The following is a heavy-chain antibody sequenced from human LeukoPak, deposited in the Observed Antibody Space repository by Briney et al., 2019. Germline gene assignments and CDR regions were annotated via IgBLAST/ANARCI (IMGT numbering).Heavy chain of an antibody. CDR1: GFTFSSYE. V-gene: IGHV3-48*03. CDR2: ISSSGSTI. Sequence: TGGSLRLSCAASGFTFSSYEMNWVRQAPGKGLEWVSYISSSGSTIYYADSVKGRFTISRDNAKNSLYLQMNSLRAEDTAVYYCARDLSGDSITNWGQGTLVTVSS. D-gene: IGHD4-17*01. J-gene: IGHJ4*02. CDR3: ARDLSGDSITN.